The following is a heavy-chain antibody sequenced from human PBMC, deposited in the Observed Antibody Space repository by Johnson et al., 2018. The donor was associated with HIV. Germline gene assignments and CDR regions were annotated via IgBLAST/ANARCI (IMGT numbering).Heavy chain of an antibody. CDR2: IRSAGSNT. Sequence: EQLVESGGGVVQPGGSLRLSCAASGFPFSNYGMHWVRQAPGQGLAWVAFIRSAGSNTYYVDSAQGRFTLSRDSSKNTLYLQMNSLRPEDTAVYYCAKHNGLDSSWPFDAFDIWGQGTMVTVSS. CDR3: AKHNGLDSSWPFDAFDI. D-gene: IGHD6-13*01. CDR1: GFPFSNYG. V-gene: IGHV3-30*02. J-gene: IGHJ3*02.